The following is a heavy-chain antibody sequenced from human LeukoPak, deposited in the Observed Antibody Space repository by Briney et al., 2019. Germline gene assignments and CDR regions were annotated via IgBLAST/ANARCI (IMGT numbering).Heavy chain of an antibody. CDR2: ISYDGSYK. D-gene: IGHD3-22*01. V-gene: IGHV3-30*04. CDR3: PSQLRDPAYYDSSGYSPFDY. CDR1: VLTFRRYV. Sequence: PGGSLRLSCAASVLTFRRYVMHWVRQAPGKGLEGVAVISYDGSYKFYAYSVKGRLTISGDNSKNTLFLQMNSLRDEDTAVYYCPSQLRDPAYYDSSGYSPFDYWGQGTLVTVSS. J-gene: IGHJ4*02.